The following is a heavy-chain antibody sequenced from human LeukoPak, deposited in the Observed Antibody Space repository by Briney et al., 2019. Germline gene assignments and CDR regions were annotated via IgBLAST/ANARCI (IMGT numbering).Heavy chain of an antibody. CDR2: INSDGSST. J-gene: IGHJ4*02. V-gene: IGHV3-74*01. CDR3: ARTYCSSTSCYQPPPFDY. Sequence: AGGSLRLSCAASGFTFSSYARSWVRQAPGKGLVWVARINSDGSSTSYADSVKGRFTISRDNVKNTLYLQMNSLRAEDTAVYYCARTYCSSTSCYQPPPFDYWGQGTLVTVSS. CDR1: GFTFSSYA. D-gene: IGHD2-2*01.